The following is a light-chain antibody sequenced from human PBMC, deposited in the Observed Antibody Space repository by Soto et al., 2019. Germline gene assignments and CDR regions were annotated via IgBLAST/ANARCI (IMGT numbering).Light chain of an antibody. J-gene: IGLJ2*01. Sequence: QSALTQPASVSGSHGQSITISCTGTSSDVGGHNYVSWYQQHPGKAPKLLIYEVSNRPSGVSNRFSGSKSGNTASLTISGLQAEDEADYYCSSYTSSSTLVFGGGTKLTVL. V-gene: IGLV2-14*01. CDR2: EVS. CDR3: SSYTSSSTLV. CDR1: SSDVGGHNY.